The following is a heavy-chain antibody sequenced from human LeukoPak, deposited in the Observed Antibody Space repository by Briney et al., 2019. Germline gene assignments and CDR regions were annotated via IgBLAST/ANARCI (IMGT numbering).Heavy chain of an antibody. V-gene: IGHV3-48*04. CDR3: ARVSITGYYYYMDV. Sequence: GGSLRLSCAVSGFTLSTYGMNWVRQAPGKGLEWVSYISGSDSTIHYADSVKGRFTISRDNAKNSLFLQMNSLRAEDTAVYYCARVSITGYYYYMDVWGKGTTVTVSS. CDR1: GFTLSTYG. J-gene: IGHJ6*03. CDR2: ISGSDSTI. D-gene: IGHD5-24*01.